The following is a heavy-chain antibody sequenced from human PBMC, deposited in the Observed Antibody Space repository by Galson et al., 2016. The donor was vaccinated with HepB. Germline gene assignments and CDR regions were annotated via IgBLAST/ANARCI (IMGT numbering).Heavy chain of an antibody. CDR3: AKASSDLVPAAHLYAMDV. D-gene: IGHD2-2*01. CDR2: ISGSGGAR. CDR1: GFTFSTYA. J-gene: IGHJ6*04. Sequence: SLRLSCAASGFTFSTYAMNWVRQAPGKGLEWVSAISGSGGARYYADSVKGRFTISRDNSKNTLHLQMNSLRAEDTAIYYCAKASSDLVPAAHLYAMDVWGKGTTVTVSS. V-gene: IGHV3-23*01.